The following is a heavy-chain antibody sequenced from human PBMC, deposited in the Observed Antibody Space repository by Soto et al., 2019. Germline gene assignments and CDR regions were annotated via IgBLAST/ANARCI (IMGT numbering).Heavy chain of an antibody. CDR3: ASPSVGWLSPHYYGMDV. CDR1: GYSFTSYW. V-gene: IGHV5-51*01. Sequence: PGESLKISCQGSGYSFTSYWIGWVRQMPGKGLEWMGIIYPGDSDTRYSPSFQGQVTISADKSISTAYLQWSSLKASDTAMYYCASPSVGWLSPHYYGMDVWGQGTTVTVSS. CDR2: IYPGDSDT. D-gene: IGHD3-22*01. J-gene: IGHJ6*02.